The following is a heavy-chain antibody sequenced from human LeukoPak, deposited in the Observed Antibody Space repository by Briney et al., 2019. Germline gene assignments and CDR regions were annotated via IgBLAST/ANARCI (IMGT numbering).Heavy chain of an antibody. V-gene: IGHV3-7*02. J-gene: IGHJ4*02. CDR2: IKQDGSEK. Sequence: PGGSLRLSCAASGFTFSSHWMTWVRQAPGKGLEWVANIKQDGSEKYYVDSVKGRVTISRDNAKNMLYLQMDSLRDEDTAVYYCGLSMVRALSPDYWGQGTLVIVSS. CDR3: GLSMVRALSPDY. CDR1: GFTFSSHW. D-gene: IGHD3-10*01.